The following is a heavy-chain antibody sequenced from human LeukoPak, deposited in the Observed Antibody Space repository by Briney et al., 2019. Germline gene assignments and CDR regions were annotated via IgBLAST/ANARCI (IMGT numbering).Heavy chain of an antibody. V-gene: IGHV4-61*02. Sequence: PSETLSLTCTVSGGSISSGSYYWSWIRQPAGKGLEWIGRIYTSGSTNYNPSLKSRVTISVDTSKNQFSLKLSSVTAADTAVYYCARAAYYDILTGYNYWGQGTLVTVSS. J-gene: IGHJ4*02. CDR3: ARAAYYDILTGYNY. CDR1: GGSISSGSYY. CDR2: IYTSGST. D-gene: IGHD3-9*01.